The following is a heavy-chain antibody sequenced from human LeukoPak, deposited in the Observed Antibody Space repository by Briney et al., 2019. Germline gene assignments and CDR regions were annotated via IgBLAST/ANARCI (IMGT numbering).Heavy chain of an antibody. Sequence: PGGSLRLSCAASGFTFDDYAMHWVRQAPGKGLEWVSGISWNSDSIGYADSVKGRFTISRDNAKSSLYLQMNSLTAEDTALYYCAKDIGRAVAGNIDYWGQGTLVTVSS. CDR3: AKDIGRAVAGNIDY. J-gene: IGHJ4*02. CDR2: ISWNSDSI. V-gene: IGHV3-9*01. D-gene: IGHD6-19*01. CDR1: GFTFDDYA.